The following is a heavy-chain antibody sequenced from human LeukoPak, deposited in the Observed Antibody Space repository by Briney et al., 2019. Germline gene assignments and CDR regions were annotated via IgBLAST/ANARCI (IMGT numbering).Heavy chain of an antibody. CDR2: IRYDGSNK. D-gene: IGHD1-1*01. CDR3: ANMHSVRHSYYFDY. Sequence: GGSLRLSCAASGFTFSSYGMHWVRQAPGKGLEWVAFIRYDGSNKYYADSVKGRFTISRDNSKNTLYLQMNSLRAEDTAVYYCANMHSVRHSYYFDYWGQGTLVTVSS. J-gene: IGHJ4*02. V-gene: IGHV3-30*02. CDR1: GFTFSSYG.